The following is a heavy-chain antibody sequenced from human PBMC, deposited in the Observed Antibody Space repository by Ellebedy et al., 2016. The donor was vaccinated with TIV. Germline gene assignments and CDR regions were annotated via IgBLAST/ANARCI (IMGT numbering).Heavy chain of an antibody. Sequence: PGGSLTLSCAASGFAFNDYYMSWIRQAPGKGLEWVSYISSSGSTIYYADSVKGRFTISRDNAKNSLYLQMNSLRAEDTAVYSCARRSYYCDSCGHYYDFWGQGTLVTVSS. CDR3: ARRSYYCDSCGHYYDF. J-gene: IGHJ4*02. CDR1: GFAFNDYY. CDR2: ISSSGSTI. V-gene: IGHV3-11*01. D-gene: IGHD3-22*01.